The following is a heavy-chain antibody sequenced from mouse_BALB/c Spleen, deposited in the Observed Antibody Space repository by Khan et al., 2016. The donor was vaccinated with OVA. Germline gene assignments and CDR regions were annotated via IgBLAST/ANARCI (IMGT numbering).Heavy chain of an antibody. CDR2: ISSGGDYT. CDR1: GFTFSSYS. V-gene: IGHV5-6*01. Sequence: EVELVESGGDLVKPGGSLKLSCAASGFTFSSYSMSWVCQTPDKRLEWVASISSGGDYTYYPDGVKGRFTISRDNAKNTLYLQMSDLKSEDTAMYYCADHLTGSFAYWGQGTLVTVSA. CDR3: ADHLTGSFAY. J-gene: IGHJ3*01. D-gene: IGHD4-1*01.